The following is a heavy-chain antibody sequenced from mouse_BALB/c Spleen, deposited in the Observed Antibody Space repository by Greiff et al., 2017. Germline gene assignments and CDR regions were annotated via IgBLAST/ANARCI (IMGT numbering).Heavy chain of an antibody. Sequence: DVMLVESGGGLVQPKGSLKLSCAASGFTFNTYAMNWVRQAPGKGLEWVARIRSKSNNYATYYADSVKDRFTISRDDSQSMLYLQMNNLKTEDTAMYYCVRQVHYYGYWYFDVWGAGTTVTVSS. J-gene: IGHJ1*01. D-gene: IGHD1-2*01. CDR1: GFTFNTYA. CDR2: IRSKSNNYAT. CDR3: VRQVHYYGYWYFDV. V-gene: IGHV10-1*02.